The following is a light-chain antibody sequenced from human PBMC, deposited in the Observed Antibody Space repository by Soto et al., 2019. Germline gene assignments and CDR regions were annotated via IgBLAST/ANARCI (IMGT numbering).Light chain of an antibody. J-gene: IGKJ4*01. CDR3: QQYSNWPPVI. V-gene: IGKV3-15*01. CDR1: QSVGSK. CDR2: GAS. Sequence: ETVMTQSPATLSVSTGERVTLSCRASQSVGSKVAWYQQKPGQAPSLLIYGASTRATETPVRSSGSGSGTEFIPTISSLQSKDFAVYYCQQYSNWPPVIFGGGTKVAIK.